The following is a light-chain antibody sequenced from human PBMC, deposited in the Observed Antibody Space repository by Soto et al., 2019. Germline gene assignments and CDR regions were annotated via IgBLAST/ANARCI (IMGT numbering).Light chain of an antibody. V-gene: IGKV1-5*03. J-gene: IGKJ2*01. CDR3: QQYHDYSS. CDR2: KTS. Sequence: DIQMTQSPSTLSASVGDRVTLTCRTSQTINNWLAWYQQKPGKAPKLLIYKTSTLESGVPSRFSGSGSGTDFTLTISSLQPDDFASYYCQQYHDYSSFGQGTRLEIK. CDR1: QTINNW.